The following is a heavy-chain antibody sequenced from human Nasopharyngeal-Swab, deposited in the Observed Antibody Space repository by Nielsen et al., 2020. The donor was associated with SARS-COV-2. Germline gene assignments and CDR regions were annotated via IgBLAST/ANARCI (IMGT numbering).Heavy chain of an antibody. J-gene: IGHJ6*02. CDR2: ISSSGSTI. CDR3: ARDTIEYSSSSSNYYYYYGMDV. D-gene: IGHD6-6*01. V-gene: IGHV3-48*03. CDR1: GVTFSSYE. Sequence: SLKIFGAASGVTFSSYEMNWVRQASGKGQKWVSYISSSGSTIYYADSVKGRFTISRDNAKNSLYLQMNSLRAEDTAVYYCARDTIEYSSSSSNYYYYYGMDVWGQGTTVTVSS.